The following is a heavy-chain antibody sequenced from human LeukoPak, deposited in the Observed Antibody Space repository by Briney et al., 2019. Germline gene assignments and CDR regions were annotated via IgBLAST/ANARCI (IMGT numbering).Heavy chain of an antibody. CDR1: GYTFTSYA. Sequence: ASVKVSCKASGYTFTSYAMHWVRQAPGQRLEWMGWINAGNGNTKYSQKFQGRVTMTEDTSTDTAYMELSSLRSEDTAVYYCATGPGAFDIWGQGTMVTVSS. CDR3: ATGPGAFDI. CDR2: INAGNGNT. J-gene: IGHJ3*02. V-gene: IGHV1-3*01.